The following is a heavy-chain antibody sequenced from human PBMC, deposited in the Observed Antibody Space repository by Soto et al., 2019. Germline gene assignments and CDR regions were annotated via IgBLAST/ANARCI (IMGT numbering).Heavy chain of an antibody. J-gene: IGHJ6*02. V-gene: IGHV3-30*18. CDR2: VSHDGRKT. CDR1: GFIFSDNG. CDR3: AKDLRQGASGATVYGMDV. Sequence: QVQLVESGGGEVQPGTSLRLSCVASGFIFSDNGMHWVRQVPGKGLEWVALVSHDGRKTFYADSVKGRLTIYRDNSKNTVYLHMSNLRPEDTAVYQCAKDLRQGASGATVYGMDVWCQGTTVTVSS. D-gene: IGHD5-12*01.